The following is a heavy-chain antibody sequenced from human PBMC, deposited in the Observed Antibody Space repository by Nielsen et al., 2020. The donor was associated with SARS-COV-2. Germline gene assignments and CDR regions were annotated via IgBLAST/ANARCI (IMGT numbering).Heavy chain of an antibody. Sequence: SCAISGDSVSSSSAAWNWIRQSPSRGLEWLGRTYYRSKWYNDYAVSVKSRITINSDTSKNQFSLYLNSVTPEDTAVYYCARARGAYGDYYYYYYTDVWGKGTTVTVSS. CDR3: ARARGAYGDYYYYYYTDV. V-gene: IGHV6-1*01. J-gene: IGHJ6*03. D-gene: IGHD4-17*01. CDR2: TYYRSKWYN. CDR1: GDSVSSSSAA.